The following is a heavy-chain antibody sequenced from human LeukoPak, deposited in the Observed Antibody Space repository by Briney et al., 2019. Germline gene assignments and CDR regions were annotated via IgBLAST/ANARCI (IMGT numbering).Heavy chain of an antibody. J-gene: IGHJ4*02. CDR3: VKDGGDYGDYSYYFDY. V-gene: IGHV3-9*01. CDR2: ISWNSGRI. D-gene: IGHD4-17*01. CDR1: GFTFNDFA. Sequence: PGGSLRLSCAASGFTFNDFAMHWVRLTPGKGLEWVSGISWNSGRIGYADSVKGRFTISRDNAENSLYLQMNSLRTEDTALHYCVKDGGDYGDYSYYFDYWGQGTLVTVSS.